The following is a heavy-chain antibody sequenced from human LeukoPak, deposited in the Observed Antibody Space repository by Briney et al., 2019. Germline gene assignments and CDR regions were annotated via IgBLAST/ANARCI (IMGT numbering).Heavy chain of an antibody. D-gene: IGHD1-26*01. V-gene: IGHV3-11*01. CDR3: VREKSGTYYASDY. CDR1: GFSFSDHY. CDR2: IYSSGSTI. Sequence: GGSLRLSCAASGFSFSDHYMSWIRQAPGKGLEWVAYIYSSGSTIFYADSVKGRFTISRDNAKNSLYLQMNSLRAEDTALYYCVREKSGTYYASDYWGQGTLVTVPS. J-gene: IGHJ4*02.